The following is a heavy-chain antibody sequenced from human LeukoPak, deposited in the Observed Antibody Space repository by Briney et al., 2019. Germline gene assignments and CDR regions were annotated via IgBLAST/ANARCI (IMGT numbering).Heavy chain of an antibody. CDR3: ARGQISEGFDY. D-gene: IGHD6-19*01. CDR1: GFTFSSYA. J-gene: IGHJ4*02. Sequence: GGSLRLSCAASGFTFSSYAMHWVRQAPGKGLEWVAVISYDGSNKYYADSVKGRFTISRDNSKNTLYVQMNSLRAEDTAVYYCARGQISEGFDYWGQGTLVTVSS. CDR2: ISYDGSNK. V-gene: IGHV3-30-3*01.